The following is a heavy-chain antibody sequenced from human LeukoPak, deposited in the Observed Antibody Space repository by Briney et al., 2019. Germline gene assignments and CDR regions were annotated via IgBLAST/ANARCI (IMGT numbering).Heavy chain of an antibody. J-gene: IGHJ6*02. V-gene: IGHV1-18*01. CDR3: ARGGEEDYYYYGMDV. Sequence: ASVKVSCQASGYTFTSYGISWVRQAPGQGLEWMGWISAYNGITNYAQKLQGRVTMTTDTSTSTAYMELRSLRSDDTAVYYCARGGEEDYYYYGMDVWGQGTTVTVSS. CDR1: GYTFTSYG. CDR2: ISAYNGIT. D-gene: IGHD4-17*01.